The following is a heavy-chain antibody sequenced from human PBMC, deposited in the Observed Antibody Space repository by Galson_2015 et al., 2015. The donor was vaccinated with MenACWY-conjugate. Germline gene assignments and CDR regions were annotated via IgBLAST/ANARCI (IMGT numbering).Heavy chain of an antibody. CDR3: ARPGGDYEQRTFFDY. Sequence: SVKVSCKASGDSFNTYRFNWIRQAPGQGPEWLGGIIPVFHTTDYAQRFRGRLTITADESTSTVYMELSSLRSDDTAIYYCARPGGDYEQRTFFDYWGQGTLVTVSS. D-gene: IGHD4-17*01. V-gene: IGHV1-69*13. CDR2: IIPVFHTT. CDR1: GDSFNTYR. J-gene: IGHJ4*02.